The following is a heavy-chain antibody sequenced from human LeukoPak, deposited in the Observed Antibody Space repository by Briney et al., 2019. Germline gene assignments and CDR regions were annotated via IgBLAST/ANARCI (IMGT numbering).Heavy chain of an antibody. J-gene: IGHJ5*02. Sequence: SETLSLTCTVSGGSISSSSYYWGWIRQPPGKGLEWIGSIYYSGSTYYNPSLKSRVTISVDTSKNQFSLKLSSVTAADTAVYYCARDAWITMVRGVIMRDNWFDPWGQGTLVTVSS. CDR1: GGSISSSSYY. D-gene: IGHD3-10*01. CDR2: IYYSGST. CDR3: ARDAWITMVRGVIMRDNWFDP. V-gene: IGHV4-39*07.